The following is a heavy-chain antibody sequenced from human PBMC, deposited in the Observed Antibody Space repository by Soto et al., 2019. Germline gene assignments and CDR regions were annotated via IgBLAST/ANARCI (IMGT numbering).Heavy chain of an antibody. CDR3: ARGGDRTYYDILTGPNWFDP. D-gene: IGHD3-9*01. CDR1: GYSFTSYW. V-gene: IGHV5-51*01. Sequence: PGESLKISCKGSGYSFTSYWIGWVRQMPGKGLEWMGIIYPGDSDTRYSPSFQGQVTISADKSISTAYLQWSSLKASDTAMYYCARGGDRTYYDILTGPNWFDPWGQGTLVTAPQ. J-gene: IGHJ5*02. CDR2: IYPGDSDT.